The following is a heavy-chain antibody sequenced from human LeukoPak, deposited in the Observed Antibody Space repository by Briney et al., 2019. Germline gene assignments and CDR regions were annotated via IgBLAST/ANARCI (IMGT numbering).Heavy chain of an antibody. D-gene: IGHD3-16*01. CDR1: GGSLISTDHH. V-gene: IGHV4-39*07. CDR3: ASDWAPGQGRMFDH. CDR2: MSHSGTT. Sequence: PSETLSLTCVVSGGSLISTDHHWGWIRQTPGKGLEWIGSMSHSGTTYYNPSLMSRVTMSVDTSKSYFSLQLSSVTAADTAVYFCASDWAPGQGRMFDHWGQGTLVTVSS. J-gene: IGHJ4*02.